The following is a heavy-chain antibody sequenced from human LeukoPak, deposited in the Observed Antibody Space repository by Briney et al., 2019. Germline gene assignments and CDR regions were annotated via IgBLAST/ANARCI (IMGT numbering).Heavy chain of an antibody. CDR1: GFTFSSYA. J-gene: IGHJ4*02. V-gene: IGHV3-30-3*01. CDR2: ISYDGSNK. Sequence: GRSLRLSCAASGFTFSSYAMHWVRQAPGKGLEWVAVISYDGSNKYYADSVKGRFTISRDNSKNTLYLQMNSLRAEDTAVYYCARDRDRRNLGSLDYWGQGTLVTVSS. D-gene: IGHD1-14*01. CDR3: ARDRDRRNLGSLDY.